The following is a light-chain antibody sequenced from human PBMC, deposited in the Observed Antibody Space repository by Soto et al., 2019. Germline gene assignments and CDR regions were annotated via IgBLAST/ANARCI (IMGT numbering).Light chain of an antibody. V-gene: IGKV1-5*01. J-gene: IGKJ1*01. Sequence: DIQMTQSPSTLSASVGDRVTITCRASQSISSWLAWYQRKPGKAPKLLIYDASSLESGVPSRFSGSGSGTEFTLTISSLQPDDFATYYCQHSGTFGQGTKVDIK. CDR1: QSISSW. CDR2: DAS. CDR3: QHSGT.